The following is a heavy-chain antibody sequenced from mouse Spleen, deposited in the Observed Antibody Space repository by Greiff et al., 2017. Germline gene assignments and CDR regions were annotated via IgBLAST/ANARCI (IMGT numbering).Heavy chain of an antibody. CDR1: GYTFTSYW. CDR3: ASGITTVVATPFDY. V-gene: IGHV1-50*01. D-gene: IGHD1-1*01. Sequence: QVQLQQPGAELVKPGASVKLSCKASGYTFTSYWMQWVKQRPGQGLEWIGEIDPSDSYTNYNQKFKGKATLTVDTSSSTAYMQLSSLTSEDSAVYYCASGITTVVATPFDYWGQGTTLTVSS. J-gene: IGHJ2*01. CDR2: IDPSDSYT.